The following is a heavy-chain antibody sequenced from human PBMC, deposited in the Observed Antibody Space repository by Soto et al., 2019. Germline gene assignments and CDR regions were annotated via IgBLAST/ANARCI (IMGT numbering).Heavy chain of an antibody. J-gene: IGHJ6*03. CDR2: IYYSGST. D-gene: IGHD6-13*01. CDR3: ARDGIAAAGTLGYYYYMDV. V-gene: IGHV4-59*01. Sequence: PSETLSLTCTVSGGSISSYYLSWIRQPPGKGLEWIGYIYYSGSTNYNPSLKSRVTISVDTSKNQFSLKLSSVTAADTAVYYCARDGIAAAGTLGYYYYMDVWGKGTTVTVSS. CDR1: GGSISSYY.